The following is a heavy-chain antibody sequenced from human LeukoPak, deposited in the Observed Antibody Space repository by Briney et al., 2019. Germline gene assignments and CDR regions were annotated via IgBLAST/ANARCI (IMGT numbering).Heavy chain of an antibody. CDR3: ARESWALDYDILTGRPFDP. Sequence: SETLSLTCTVSGGSISSSSYYWGWIRQPPGKGLEWIGSIYYSGSTYYNPSLKSRVTISVDTSKNQFSLKLSSVTAADTAVYYCARESWALDYDILTGRPFDPWGQGTLVTVSS. CDR2: IYYSGST. J-gene: IGHJ5*02. V-gene: IGHV4-39*07. CDR1: GGSISSSSYY. D-gene: IGHD3-9*01.